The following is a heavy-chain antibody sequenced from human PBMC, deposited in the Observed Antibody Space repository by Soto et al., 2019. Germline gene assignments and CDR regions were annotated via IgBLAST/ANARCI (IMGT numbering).Heavy chain of an antibody. D-gene: IGHD6-13*01. J-gene: IGHJ6*02. CDR3: ARHSRGVAAAGTPPVRSLYGMDV. CDR2: IYYSGST. Sequence: PSETLSLTCTVSGGSISSSSYYWGWIRQPPGKGLEWIGSIYYSGSTYYNPSLKSRVTISVDTSKNQFSLKLSSVTAADTAVYYCARHSRGVAAAGTPPVRSLYGMDVWGQGTTVTVSS. V-gene: IGHV4-39*01. CDR1: GGSISSSSYY.